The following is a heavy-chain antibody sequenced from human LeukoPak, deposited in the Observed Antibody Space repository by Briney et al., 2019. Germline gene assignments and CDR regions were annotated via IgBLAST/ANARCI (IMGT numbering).Heavy chain of an antibody. CDR3: ARGQVPAARGYNWFDP. D-gene: IGHD2-2*01. CDR2: INARGVP. CDR1: GWSFNDYY. Sequence: SETLSLTCAVYGWSFNDYYWNWIRQPPGKGLEWIGEINARGVPNFNPSLKSRVTISVDTSKSQFSLRLTSMIAADTAVYYCARGQVPAARGYNWFDPWGQGTLVTVSS. V-gene: IGHV4-34*01. J-gene: IGHJ5*02.